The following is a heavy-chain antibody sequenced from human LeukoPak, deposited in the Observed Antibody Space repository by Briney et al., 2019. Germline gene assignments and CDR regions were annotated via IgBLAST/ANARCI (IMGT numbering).Heavy chain of an antibody. J-gene: IGHJ3*02. Sequence: GRCLRPSCAPSGFTFDNYAMHWVRQPPRNCREWVSLISGDGGSTYYADSVKGRFTISRDNSKNSLYLQMNSLRTEDTALYYCAKDTPGFYDILTGEDAFDIWGQGTMVTVSS. V-gene: IGHV3-43*02. CDR2: ISGDGGST. CDR1: GFTFDNYA. D-gene: IGHD3-9*01. CDR3: AKDTPGFYDILTGEDAFDI.